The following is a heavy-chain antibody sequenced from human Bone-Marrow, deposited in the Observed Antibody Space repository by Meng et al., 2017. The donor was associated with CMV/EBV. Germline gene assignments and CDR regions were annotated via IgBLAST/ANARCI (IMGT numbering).Heavy chain of an antibody. D-gene: IGHD5-24*01. CDR3: ARAQTDGYSSFDY. CDR2: INPNSNGT. Sequence: ASVKVSCKASGYSFTDYYMHWVRQAPGQGLEWMGWINPNSNGTNYAQKFQGRVTMTRDTSISTAYMELSRLTSDDTAVYYCARAQTDGYSSFDYWGQGTLVTVSS. V-gene: IGHV1-2*02. CDR1: GYSFTDYY. J-gene: IGHJ4*02.